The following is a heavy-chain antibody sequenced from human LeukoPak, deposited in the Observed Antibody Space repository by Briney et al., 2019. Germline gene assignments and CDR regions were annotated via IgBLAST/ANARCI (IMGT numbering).Heavy chain of an antibody. CDR3: AKGGDSGYYYGLDV. V-gene: IGHV3-23*01. CDR1: GFTFSSYV. Sequence: PGGSLRLSCAASGFTFSSYVMGWVRQAPGKGLEWVSDISGSGGSTYYADSVKGRFTISRDNSKNTLYLQVDSLRAEDTAAYYCAKGGDSGYYYGLDVWGQGTTVTVSS. J-gene: IGHJ6*02. D-gene: IGHD2-21*02. CDR2: ISGSGGST.